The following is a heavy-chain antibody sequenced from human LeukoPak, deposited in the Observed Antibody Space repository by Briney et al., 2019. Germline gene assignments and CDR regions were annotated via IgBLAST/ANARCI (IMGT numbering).Heavy chain of an antibody. Sequence: PGGSLRLSCAASGFTFSSYAMHWVRQAPGKGLEWVAVISYDGSNKYCADSVKGRFTISRDNSKNTLYLQMNSLRAEDTAVYYCARAMSYFQHWGQGTLVTVSS. CDR2: ISYDGSNK. CDR3: ARAMSYFQH. V-gene: IGHV3-30-3*01. CDR1: GFTFSSYA. J-gene: IGHJ1*01. D-gene: IGHD3-22*01.